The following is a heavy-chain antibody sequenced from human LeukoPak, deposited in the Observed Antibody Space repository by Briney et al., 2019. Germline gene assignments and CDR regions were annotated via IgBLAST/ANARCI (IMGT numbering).Heavy chain of an antibody. V-gene: IGHV4-39*01. CDR2: IRYSGST. D-gene: IGHD4-17*01. Sequence: SETLSLTCNVSGGSISSNTYFWGWIRRPPGKGLEWIGSIRYSGSTYYNPSLKSRVTISVDTSKNQFSLNLSSLTAADTAVYYCATSDTASTYNWFDPWGQGTLVTV. CDR3: ATSDTASTYNWFDP. J-gene: IGHJ5*02. CDR1: GGSISSNTYF.